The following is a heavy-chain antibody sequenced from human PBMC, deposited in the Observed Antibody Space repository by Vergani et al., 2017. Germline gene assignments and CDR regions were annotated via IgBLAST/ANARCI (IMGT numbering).Heavy chain of an antibody. CDR1: GYSFTSYW. J-gene: IGHJ4*02. CDR2: IYPGDSDT. CDR3: ARRYSYGDIGVYFDY. Sequence: EVQLVQSGAEVKKPGESLKISCKGSGYSFTSYWIGWVRQMPGKGLEWMGIIYPGDSDTRYSPSFQGQVTISADKAIRTAYLQWSRLKASDTAMYYCARRYSYGDIGVYFDYWGQGTLVTVSS. V-gene: IGHV5-51*01. D-gene: IGHD5-18*01.